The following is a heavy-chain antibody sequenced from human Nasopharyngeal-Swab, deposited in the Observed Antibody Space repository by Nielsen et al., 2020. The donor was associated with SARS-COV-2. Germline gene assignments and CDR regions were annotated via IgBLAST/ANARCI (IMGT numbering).Heavy chain of an antibody. D-gene: IGHD4-17*01. CDR1: GFTFSSYS. CDR2: ISSSSSYI. J-gene: IGHJ4*02. Sequence: GGSLRLSCAASGFTFSSYSMNWVRQAPGRGLEWVSSISSSSSYIYYADSVKGRFTISRDNAKNSLYLQMNSLRAEDTAVYYCARAGNGDYVPPDYWGQGTLVTVSS. CDR3: ARAGNGDYVPPDY. V-gene: IGHV3-21*01.